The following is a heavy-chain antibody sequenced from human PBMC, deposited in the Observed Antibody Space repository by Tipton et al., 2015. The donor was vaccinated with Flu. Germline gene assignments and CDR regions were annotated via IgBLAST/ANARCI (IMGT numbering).Heavy chain of an antibody. J-gene: IGHJ1*01. D-gene: IGHD2-21*01. CDR3: TREHHSLIED. CDR2: IYYIGTT. CDR1: GGPITSGADY. V-gene: IGHV4-31*03. Sequence: TLSLTCTVSGGPITSGADYWSWIRQHPGKGLEWIGHIYYIGTTNYNPSLKSRVTISMDISKNQFSLRLTSVTAADTAVYYCTREHHSLIEDWGQGIPVTVSS.